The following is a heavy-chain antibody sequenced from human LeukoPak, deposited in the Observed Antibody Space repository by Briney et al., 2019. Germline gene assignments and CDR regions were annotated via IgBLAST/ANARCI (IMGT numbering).Heavy chain of an antibody. CDR3: ARDGSWTSTYYYGFAGMDV. CDR1: GFTFSSYS. Sequence: PGGSLTLTCAASGFTFSSYSMNWVRQAPGKGLEWVSSISSSSRYIYYADSVKGLSTIARDNAKNSLYLQMNSLRAEDTAVYYCARDGSWTSTYYYGFAGMDVWGRGTTVTVSS. CDR2: ISSSSRYI. V-gene: IGHV3-21*04. D-gene: IGHD3-10*01. J-gene: IGHJ6*02.